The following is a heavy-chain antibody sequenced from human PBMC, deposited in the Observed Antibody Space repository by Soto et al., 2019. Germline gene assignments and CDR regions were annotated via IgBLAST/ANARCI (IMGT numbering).Heavy chain of an antibody. Sequence: PSETLSLTCTVSGGSITSYYWSWVRQPPGKGLEWIGYIYNSGSTDYNPSLKSRVTMSLDTSKNQFSLTLSSVTAADTAVYYCARAHDIVLLPVAVGRMDAWGKGTTVTVSS. CDR3: ARAHDIVLLPVAVGRMDA. CDR1: GGSITSYY. D-gene: IGHD2-2*01. CDR2: IYNSGST. J-gene: IGHJ6*03. V-gene: IGHV4-59*01.